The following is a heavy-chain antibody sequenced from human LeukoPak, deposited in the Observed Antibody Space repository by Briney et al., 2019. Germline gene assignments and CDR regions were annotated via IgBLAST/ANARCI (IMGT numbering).Heavy chain of an antibody. V-gene: IGHV1-2*02. CDR1: GYTFTGYY. CDR2: INPNSGGT. D-gene: IGHD6-6*01. J-gene: IGHJ4*02. Sequence: ASVKVSCKASGYTFTGYYMHWVRQAPGQGLEWMGWINPNSGGTNYAQKFQGRVTMTRDTSISTAYMELSRLRSDDTAVYYCARDRRIAARRVSVGEGYWGQETLVTVSS. CDR3: ARDRRIAARRVSVGEGY.